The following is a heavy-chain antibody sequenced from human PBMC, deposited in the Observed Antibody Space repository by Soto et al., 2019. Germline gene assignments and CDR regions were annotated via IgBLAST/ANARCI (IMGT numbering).Heavy chain of an antibody. CDR1: GFSLSTTGEG. D-gene: IGHD3-10*01. Sequence: QITLKESGPTLVKPTQTLTLTCSFSGFSLSTTGEGVGWIRQSPGKALEWLAIIYWDNDKRYSPSLKSRVTITKDTSKNQVVLTVTNMDPVDTGTYYCARSLWFGELHWGQGALVTVSS. J-gene: IGHJ4*02. CDR3: ARSLWFGELH. CDR2: IYWDNDK. V-gene: IGHV2-5*02.